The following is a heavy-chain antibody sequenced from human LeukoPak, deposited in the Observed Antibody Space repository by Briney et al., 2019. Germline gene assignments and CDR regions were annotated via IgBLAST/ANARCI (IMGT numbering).Heavy chain of an antibody. D-gene: IGHD2-15*01. CDR2: IYYSGST. CDR1: GGSISSYY. V-gene: IGHV4-59*12. CDR3: ARAGGYCSGGSCRNIKTFDY. J-gene: IGHJ4*02. Sequence: PSQTLSLTCTVSGGSISSYYWSWIRQPPGKGLEWIGYIYYSGSTNYNPSLKSRVTISVDTSKNQFSLKLSSVTAADTAVYYCARAGGYCSGGSCRNIKTFDYWGQGTLVTVSS.